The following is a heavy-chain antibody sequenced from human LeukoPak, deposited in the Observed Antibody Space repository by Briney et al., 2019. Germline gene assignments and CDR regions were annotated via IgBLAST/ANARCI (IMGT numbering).Heavy chain of an antibody. CDR1: GFTFSSYA. J-gene: IGHJ4*02. Sequence: PGGSLRLSCAASGFTFSSYAMSWVRQAPGKGLEWVSAITGSGASKYYADSVKGRFTISRDNSKNTLYLQMNSPRAEDTAVYYCAKGGSSWYYFDYWGQGTLVTASS. V-gene: IGHV3-23*01. D-gene: IGHD6-13*01. CDR3: AKGGSSWYYFDY. CDR2: ITGSGASK.